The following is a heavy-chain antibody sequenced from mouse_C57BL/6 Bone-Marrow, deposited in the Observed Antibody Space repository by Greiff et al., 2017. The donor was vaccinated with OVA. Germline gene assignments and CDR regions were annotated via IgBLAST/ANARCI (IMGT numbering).Heavy chain of an antibody. D-gene: IGHD1-1*01. Sequence: EVKLMESGGDLVKPGGSLKLSCAASGFTFSSYCMSWVRQTPDKRLEWIATISRGGGYTYYPDSVKGRVTITRDNAKNTLYMQLSSLKSEETAMYYCSRRDYYGPFAYWGQGTLVTVSA. CDR3: SRRDYYGPFAY. CDR1: GFTFSSYC. J-gene: IGHJ3*01. CDR2: ISRGGGYT. V-gene: IGHV5-6*02.